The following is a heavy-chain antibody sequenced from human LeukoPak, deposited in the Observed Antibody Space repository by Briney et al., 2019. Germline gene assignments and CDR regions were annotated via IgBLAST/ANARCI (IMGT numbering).Heavy chain of an antibody. CDR2: ISSSSSYI. Sequence: GGSLRLSCAASGFTFSSYSMNCVRQAPGKGLEWVSSISSSSSYIYYADSVKGRFTISRDNAKNSLYLQMNSLRAEDTAVYYCARSSSPNWFDPWGQGTLVTVSS. CDR3: ARSSSPNWFDP. CDR1: GFTFSSYS. D-gene: IGHD6-13*01. J-gene: IGHJ5*02. V-gene: IGHV3-21*01.